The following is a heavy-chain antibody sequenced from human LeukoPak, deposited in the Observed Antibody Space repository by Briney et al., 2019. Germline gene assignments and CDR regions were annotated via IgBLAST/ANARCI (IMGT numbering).Heavy chain of an antibody. J-gene: IGHJ5*02. CDR3: VRGSPLGATTNWLDP. CDR1: GFTFSNYA. D-gene: IGHD1-26*01. Sequence: GGSLRLSCAASGFTFSNYAMAWVRQAPGKGLEWVAIIWYDGSNENYADSVKGRFTISRDNSKNTLYLQMNSLRAEDTAMYYCVRGSPLGATTNWLDPWGQGTLVTVSS. CDR2: IWYDGSNE. V-gene: IGHV3-33*08.